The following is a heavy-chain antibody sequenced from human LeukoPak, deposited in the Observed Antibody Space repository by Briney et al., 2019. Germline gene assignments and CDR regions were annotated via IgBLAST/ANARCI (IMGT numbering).Heavy chain of an antibody. D-gene: IGHD2-21*02. CDR2: IRSKANSYAT. V-gene: IGHV3-73*01. Sequence: PGGTLRLSCSASGLTFSTYGMNWVRQASGKGLEWVGRIRSKANSYATAYAASVKGRFTISRDDSKNTAYLQMNSLKTEDTAVYYCTVGYCSSMFAGGDCYSGYSWGQGTLVTVSS. J-gene: IGHJ4*02. CDR3: TVGYCSSMFAGGDCYSGYS. CDR1: GLTFSTYG.